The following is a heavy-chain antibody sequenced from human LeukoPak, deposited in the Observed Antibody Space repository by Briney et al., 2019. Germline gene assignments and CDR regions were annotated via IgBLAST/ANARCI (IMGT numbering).Heavy chain of an antibody. CDR2: IYPDESNI. D-gene: IGHD2-2*03. Sequence: GESLKISCKGSGDSFPTYWIAWVRQMPGKGLEWMGIIYPDESNIGYSPSFQGQVTISADKSISTAYLQWSSLKASDTAMYYCARPPSRGYSSSFEYWGQGTLVTVSS. J-gene: IGHJ4*02. V-gene: IGHV5-51*01. CDR3: ARPPSRGYSSSFEY. CDR1: GDSFPTYW.